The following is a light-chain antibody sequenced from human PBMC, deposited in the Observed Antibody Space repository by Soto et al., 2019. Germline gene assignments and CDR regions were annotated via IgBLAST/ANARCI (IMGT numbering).Light chain of an antibody. V-gene: IGKV1-5*03. Sequence: DIRMTQSPSSLSASVGDTVTITCRASQSISSHLNWYQQKPGKAHKLLIYKASTLKSGVQSRFSGSGSGTEFTLTIRSLQPDDFATYYCKHYNSYSEAFGQGTKVDIK. CDR2: KAS. J-gene: IGKJ1*01. CDR1: QSISSH. CDR3: KHYNSYSEA.